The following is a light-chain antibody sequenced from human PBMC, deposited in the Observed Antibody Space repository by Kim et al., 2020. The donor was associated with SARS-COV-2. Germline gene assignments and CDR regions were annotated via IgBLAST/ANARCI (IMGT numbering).Light chain of an antibody. CDR2: AAS. V-gene: IGKV1-39*01. J-gene: IGKJ1*01. CDR3: QQTYSMWT. Sequence: DIPMTQSPSSLSASVGDRVSITCRASQSIGNYFNWYQQKPGKAPKLLIYAASSLQSGVPSRFSGSGSGTDFTLTISSLQPEDFAAYYCQQTYSMWTFGQGTKVDIK. CDR1: QSIGNY.